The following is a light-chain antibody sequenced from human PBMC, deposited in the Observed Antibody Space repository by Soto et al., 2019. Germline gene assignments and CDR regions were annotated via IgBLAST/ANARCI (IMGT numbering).Light chain of an antibody. J-gene: IGLJ3*02. Sequence: QSVLTQPPSVSAAPGQRVTISXXXXXXXIGDNYISWYQQFPGTAPKLLIYDNSKRPSRIPARFSGSKSGTSATLAITGVQTGDEADYYCGTWDFSLSVGVFGGGTKLTVL. CDR1: XXXIGDNY. CDR3: GTWDFSLSVGV. CDR2: DNS. V-gene: IGLV1-51*01.